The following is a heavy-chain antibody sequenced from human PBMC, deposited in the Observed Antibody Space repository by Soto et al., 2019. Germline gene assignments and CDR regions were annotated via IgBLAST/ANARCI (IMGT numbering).Heavy chain of an antibody. D-gene: IGHD3-16*02. J-gene: IGHJ4*02. CDR1: GFTFNDYW. CDR3: ARDIVPNTFDC. CDR2: IKKDGSEK. V-gene: IGHV3-7*05. Sequence: EVQLVESGGGLVQPGGSLRLSCVASGFTFNDYWMTWVRQAPGKGLEWVANIKKDGSEKYYLDSLKDRMTVSRDNTKNSLYLQMSSLRAEDTAVYYCARDIVPNTFDCWGQGTLVTVAS.